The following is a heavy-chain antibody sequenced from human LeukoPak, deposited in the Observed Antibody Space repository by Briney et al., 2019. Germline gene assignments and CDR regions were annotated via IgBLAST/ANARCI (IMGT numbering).Heavy chain of an antibody. CDR3: ARAGQGYCTSASCFLSLDY. CDR2: IFISGRT. J-gene: IGHJ4*02. CDR1: GGLINSGTYY. D-gene: IGHD2-2*01. Sequence: PSETLSLTCTVSGGLINSGTYYWSWIRQPAGKGLEWIGRIFISGRTNYNPSLNSRVTISIDRSRSQFSLKLNSVTAADTAVYYCARAGQGYCTSASCFLSLDYWGQGTLVTVSS. V-gene: IGHV4-61*02.